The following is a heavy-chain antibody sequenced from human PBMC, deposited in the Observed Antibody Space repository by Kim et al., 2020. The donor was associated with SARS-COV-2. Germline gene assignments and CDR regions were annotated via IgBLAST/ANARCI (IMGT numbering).Heavy chain of an antibody. CDR2: INHSGST. V-gene: IGHV4-34*01. CDR3: ARALPPGIAAAGLFDY. Sequence: SETLSLTCAVYGGSFSGYYWSWIRQPPGKGLEWIGEINHSGSTNYNPSLKSRVTISVDTSKNQFSLKLSSVTAADTAVYYCARALPPGIAAAGLFDYWGQGTLVTVSS. D-gene: IGHD6-13*01. CDR1: GGSFSGYY. J-gene: IGHJ4*02.